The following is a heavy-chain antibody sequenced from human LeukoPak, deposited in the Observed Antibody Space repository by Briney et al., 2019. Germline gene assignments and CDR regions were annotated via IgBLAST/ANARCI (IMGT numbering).Heavy chain of an antibody. CDR2: INLNSGGT. Sequence: ASVKVSCKASGYTFTGYYMHWVRQAPGQGLEWMGRINLNSGGTNYAQKFQGRVTMTRDTSISTAYMELSRLRSDDTAVYYCARDEEVQLERRFDYWGQGTLVTVSS. D-gene: IGHD1-1*01. CDR3: ARDEEVQLERRFDY. J-gene: IGHJ4*02. V-gene: IGHV1-2*06. CDR1: GYTFTGYY.